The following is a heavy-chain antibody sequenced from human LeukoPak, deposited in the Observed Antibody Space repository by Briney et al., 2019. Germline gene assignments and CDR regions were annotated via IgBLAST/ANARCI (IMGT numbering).Heavy chain of an antibody. V-gene: IGHV1-2*04. J-gene: IGHJ4*02. Sequence: ASVKVSCKASGYTFTGYYMHWVRQAPGQGLEWMRWINPNSGGTNYAQKFQGWVTMTRDTSISTAYMELSRLRSDDTAVYYCARGSDIVVVVAASPPDYWGQGTLVTVSS. CDR1: GYTFTGYY. CDR3: ARGSDIVVVVAASPPDY. D-gene: IGHD2-15*01. CDR2: INPNSGGT.